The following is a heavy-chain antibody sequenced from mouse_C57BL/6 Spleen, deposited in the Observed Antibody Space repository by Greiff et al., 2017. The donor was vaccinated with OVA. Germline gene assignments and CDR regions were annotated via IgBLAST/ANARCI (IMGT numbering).Heavy chain of an antibody. CDR1: GFTFSDYG. Sequence: EVKLMESGGGLVKPGGSLKLSCAASGFTFSDYGMHWVRQAPEKGLEWVAYISSGSSTIYYADTVKGRFTISRDNAKNTLFLQMTSLRSEDTAMYYCARAGTTVVHYFDYWGQGTTLTVSS. D-gene: IGHD1-1*01. CDR2: ISSGSSTI. V-gene: IGHV5-17*01. J-gene: IGHJ2*01. CDR3: ARAGTTVVHYFDY.